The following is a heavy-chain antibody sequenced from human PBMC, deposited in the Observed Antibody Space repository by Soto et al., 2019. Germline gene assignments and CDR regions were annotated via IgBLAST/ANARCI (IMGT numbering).Heavy chain of an antibody. CDR1: GFTFSSYG. CDR3: AKEEYYYDSSGPGGAFDI. Sequence: QVQLVESGGGVVQPGRSLRLSCAASGFTFSSYGMHWVRQAPGKGLEWVAVISYDGSNKYYADSVKGRFTISRDNSKNTLYLQMNSLRAEDTAVYYCAKEEYYYDSSGPGGAFDIWGQGTMFTVSS. J-gene: IGHJ3*02. CDR2: ISYDGSNK. V-gene: IGHV3-30*18. D-gene: IGHD3-22*01.